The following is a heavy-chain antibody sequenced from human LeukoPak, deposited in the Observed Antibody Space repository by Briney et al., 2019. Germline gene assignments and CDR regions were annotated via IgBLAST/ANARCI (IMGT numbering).Heavy chain of an antibody. Sequence: PGGSLRLSCAASGFTVSSNYMSWVRQAPGKGLEWVSVIYSGGSTYYADSVKGRFTISRDNSKNTLYLQMNSLRAEDTAVYCCARDRAGQYYDSSGYYDYWGQGTLVTVSS. CDR2: IYSGGST. CDR1: GFTVSSNY. D-gene: IGHD3-22*01. J-gene: IGHJ4*02. CDR3: ARDRAGQYYDSSGYYDY. V-gene: IGHV3-53*01.